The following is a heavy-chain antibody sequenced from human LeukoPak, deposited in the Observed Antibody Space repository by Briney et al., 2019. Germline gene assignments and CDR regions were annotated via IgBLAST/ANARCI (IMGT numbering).Heavy chain of an antibody. Sequence: TSETLSLTCAVYGGSFSGYYWSWIRQPPGKGLEWIGEINHSGSTNYNPSLKSRVTISVDTSKNQFSLKLSSVTAADTAVYYCARSRQQLVTLRASVDYWGQGTLVTVSS. V-gene: IGHV4-34*01. J-gene: IGHJ4*02. CDR1: GGSFSGYY. CDR3: ARSRQQLVTLRASVDY. D-gene: IGHD6-13*01. CDR2: INHSGST.